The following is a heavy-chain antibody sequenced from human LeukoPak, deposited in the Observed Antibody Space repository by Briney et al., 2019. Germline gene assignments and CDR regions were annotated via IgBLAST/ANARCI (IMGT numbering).Heavy chain of an antibody. V-gene: IGHV1-69*05. CDR3: ASGGSHGDDAFDI. CDR1: GGTFSSYA. CDR2: IIPIFGTA. Sequence: SVKISCKASGGTFSSYAISWVRQAPGQGLEWLGGIIPIFGTANYAQKFQGRVTITTDESTSTAYMELSSLRSEDTAVYYCASGGSHGDDAFDIWGQGTMVTVSS. J-gene: IGHJ3*02. D-gene: IGHD1-26*01.